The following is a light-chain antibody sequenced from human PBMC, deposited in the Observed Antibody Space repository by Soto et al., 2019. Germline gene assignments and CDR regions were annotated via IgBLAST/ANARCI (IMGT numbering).Light chain of an antibody. V-gene: IGLV1-47*01. J-gene: IGLJ2*01. CDR3: AAWDASLSALV. CDR1: SSNIGSNY. Sequence: QSVLTQPPSASGTPGQRVTISCSGSSSNIGSNYVYWYQQLPGTAPKLLIYRNNQRPSGVPDRFSGSKSGTLASLAISGLRSEDEADYYCAAWDASLSALVFGGGTKLTVL. CDR2: RNN.